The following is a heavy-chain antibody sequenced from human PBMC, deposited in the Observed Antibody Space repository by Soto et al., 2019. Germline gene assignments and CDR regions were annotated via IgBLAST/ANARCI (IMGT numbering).Heavy chain of an antibody. CDR3: ARIGFDGH. D-gene: IGHD3-9*01. Sequence: QVQLVQSGSEIKKPGASVKVSCKAFGYTFTSYGIGWVRQAPGQGLEWMGWISVYNDNTNYAQKFQGRVTMTTETSSSTAYMELRSLKSDDTAVYHCARIGFDGHWGQGTLVTVSS. V-gene: IGHV1-18*01. CDR2: ISVYNDNT. J-gene: IGHJ1*01. CDR1: GYTFTSYG.